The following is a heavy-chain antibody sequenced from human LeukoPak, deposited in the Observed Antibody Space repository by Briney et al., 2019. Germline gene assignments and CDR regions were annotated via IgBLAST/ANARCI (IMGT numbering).Heavy chain of an antibody. V-gene: IGHV3-33*01. J-gene: IGHJ4*02. D-gene: IGHD3-16*01. Sequence: GGSLRLSCVASGFTFSNYGMHWVRQAPGKGLEWVAVIWCDARSKFHADSVKGRFTISRDNLKNTLYLQMNSLRAEDTAMYYCARGTVSSPGGDPGSIAMLGGDDSWGQGTLVTVSS. CDR2: IWCDARSK. CDR3: ARGTVSSPGGDPGSIAMLGGDDS. CDR1: GFTFSNYG.